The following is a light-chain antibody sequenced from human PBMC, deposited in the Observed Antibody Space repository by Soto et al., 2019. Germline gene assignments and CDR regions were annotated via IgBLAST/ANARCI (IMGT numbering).Light chain of an antibody. CDR1: QSVNNF. CDR2: EAS. CDR3: QQYNNWPL. J-gene: IGKJ1*01. Sequence: EIVLTQSPATLSLSPGERATLSFRASQSVNNFLAWYQQRPGQAPRLLMYEASNRATGIPARFSGSGSGTEFTLTISSLQSEDFAVYYCQQYNNWPLFGQGTKVDIK. V-gene: IGKV3-15*01.